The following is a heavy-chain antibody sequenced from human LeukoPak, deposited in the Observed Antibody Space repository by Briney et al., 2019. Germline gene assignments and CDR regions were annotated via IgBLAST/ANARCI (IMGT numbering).Heavy chain of an antibody. Sequence: GGSLRLSCAASGFTFSSYSMNWVRQAPGKGLEWVSSISSSSSYIYYADSVKGRFTISRDNAKNSLYLQMNSLRAEDTAVYYCARRITMIVEAGDAFDIWAKGQWSPSLQ. CDR3: ARRITMIVEAGDAFDI. D-gene: IGHD3-22*01. CDR2: ISSSSSYI. CDR1: GFTFSSYS. J-gene: IGHJ3*02. V-gene: IGHV3-21*01.